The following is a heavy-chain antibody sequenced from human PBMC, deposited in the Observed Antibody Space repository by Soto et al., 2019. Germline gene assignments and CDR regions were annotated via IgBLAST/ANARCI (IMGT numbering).Heavy chain of an antibody. V-gene: IGHV4-34*01. Sequence: PSETLSLTCAVYNGSFSGYYWSWIRQPPGKGLEWIGEINYSGRANYNPSLQSRLTMSVDTSKSQFSLRLNSVTAADTAVYYCARRYYDFGGPYKWFDLWAQGSLVTVPS. CDR1: NGSFSGYY. J-gene: IGHJ5*01. CDR2: INYSGRA. D-gene: IGHD3-16*01. CDR3: ARRYYDFGGPYKWFDL.